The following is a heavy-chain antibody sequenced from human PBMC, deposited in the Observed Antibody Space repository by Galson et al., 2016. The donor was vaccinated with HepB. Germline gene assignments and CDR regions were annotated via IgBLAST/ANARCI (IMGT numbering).Heavy chain of an antibody. V-gene: IGHV1-18*01. CDR2: ISTYNGNT. Sequence: SVKVSCKASGYTFSNYGISWVRQAPGQGLEWMGWISTYNGNTNYAQGLRGRVTLTRDTSTNTVYMELRSLRSADTAVYYCARAGQMITVPMDVWGQGTTVTFSS. J-gene: IGHJ6*02. D-gene: IGHD3-16*01. CDR1: GYTFSNYG. CDR3: ARAGQMITVPMDV.